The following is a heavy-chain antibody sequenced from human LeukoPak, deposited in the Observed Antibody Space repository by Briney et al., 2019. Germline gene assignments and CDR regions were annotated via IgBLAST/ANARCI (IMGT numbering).Heavy chain of an antibody. CDR1: GGSFSGYH. CDR2: INHSGST. CDR3: ARGLGYSYGHCPLDY. V-gene: IGHV4-34*01. J-gene: IGHJ4*02. Sequence: SETLSLTSAVYGGSFSGYHWSWSPQPPGKGWAWVGEINHSGSTNYNPSLKSRVTILVDTSKNQFSLKLSSVTAADTAVYYCARGLGYSYGHCPLDYWGQGSLVTVSS. D-gene: IGHD5-18*01.